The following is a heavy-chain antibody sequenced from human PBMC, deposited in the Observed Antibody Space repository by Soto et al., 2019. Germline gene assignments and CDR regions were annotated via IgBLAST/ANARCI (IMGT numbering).Heavy chain of an antibody. CDR3: AKEQGSGGSWFRAGPFDP. D-gene: IGHD2-15*01. CDR2: ISGSGGST. J-gene: IGHJ5*02. Sequence: LRLSCAASGFTFSSYAMSWVRQAPGKGLEWVSAISGSGGSTYYADSVKGRFTISRDNSKNTLYLQMNSLRAEDTAVYYCAKEQGSGGSWFRAGPFDPWGQGTLVTVSS. CDR1: GFTFSSYA. V-gene: IGHV3-23*01.